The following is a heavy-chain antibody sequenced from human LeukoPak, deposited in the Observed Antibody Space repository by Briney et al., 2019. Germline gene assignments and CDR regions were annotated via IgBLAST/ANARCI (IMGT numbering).Heavy chain of an antibody. CDR2: IIPIFGSA. J-gene: IGHJ4*02. D-gene: IGHD3-22*01. V-gene: IGHV1-69*13. CDR3: ASNYDSSGYYCGVH. Sequence: AASVKVSCKASGGTFSSYAISWVRQAPGQGLEWMGGIIPIFGSANYAQKFQGRVTITADESTSTAYMELSSLRSEDTAVYYCASNYDSSGYYCGVHWGQGTLVTVSS. CDR1: GGTFSSYA.